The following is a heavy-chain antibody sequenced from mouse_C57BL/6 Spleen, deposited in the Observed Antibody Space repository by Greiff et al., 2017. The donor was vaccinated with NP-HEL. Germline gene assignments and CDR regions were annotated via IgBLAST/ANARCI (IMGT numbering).Heavy chain of an antibody. CDR3: ARKEGLGGFDY. CDR2: IYPRSGNT. D-gene: IGHD4-1*01. J-gene: IGHJ2*01. Sequence: VQLQQSGAELARPGASVKLSCKASGYTFTSYGISWVKQRTGQGLEWIGEIYPRSGNTYYNEKFKGKATLTADKSTSTAYMELRSLTSEDSAVYFCARKEGLGGFDYWGQGTTLTVSS. V-gene: IGHV1-81*01. CDR1: GYTFTSYG.